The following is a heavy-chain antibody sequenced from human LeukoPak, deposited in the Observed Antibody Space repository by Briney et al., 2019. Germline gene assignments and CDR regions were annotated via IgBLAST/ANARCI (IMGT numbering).Heavy chain of an antibody. Sequence: SGPTLVKPTQTLTLTCTFSGFSLRTAGVAVGWIRQPPGKALQWLAVTYWNNDKSYSPSLKGRLTITKDTSKNQVVLIMTNMDPVDTATYYCAHKGRGSGSYTMWGQATLVTVSS. CDR1: GFSLRTAGVA. CDR2: TYWNNDK. J-gene: IGHJ4*02. V-gene: IGHV2-5*01. CDR3: AHKGRGSGSYTM. D-gene: IGHD3-10*01.